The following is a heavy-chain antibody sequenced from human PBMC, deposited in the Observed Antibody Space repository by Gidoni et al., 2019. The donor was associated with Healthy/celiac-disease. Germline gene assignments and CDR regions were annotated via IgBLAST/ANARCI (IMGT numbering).Heavy chain of an antibody. V-gene: IGHV4-59*01. CDR2: IYYSGST. D-gene: IGHD6-13*01. CDR3: ARVPHSSSWFPYYYYMDV. J-gene: IGHJ6*03. Sequence: QVQLQESGPGLVKPSETLSLTCTVSGGSISSYYWSWIRQPPGKGLEWIGYIYYSGSTTYNPSLKSRVTISVDTSKNQFSLKLSSLTAADTAVYYCARVPHSSSWFPYYYYMDVWGKGTTVTVSS. CDR1: GGSISSYY.